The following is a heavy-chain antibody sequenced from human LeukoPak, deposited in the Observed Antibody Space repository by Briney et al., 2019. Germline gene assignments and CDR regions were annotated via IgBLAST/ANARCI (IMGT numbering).Heavy chain of an antibody. J-gene: IGHJ3*02. CDR1: GFTLSSYA. D-gene: IGHD3-10*01. V-gene: IGHV3-23*01. Sequence: GGSLRLSCAASGFTLSSYAMSWVRQALGKAPEWVSGISGSGGSTYSADSVKGRFTISRDNSKNTLYLQMNTLRAEDTAVYYCARSIYASGSFYTFDIWGQGTMVTVSS. CDR2: ISGSGGST. CDR3: ARSIYASGSFYTFDI.